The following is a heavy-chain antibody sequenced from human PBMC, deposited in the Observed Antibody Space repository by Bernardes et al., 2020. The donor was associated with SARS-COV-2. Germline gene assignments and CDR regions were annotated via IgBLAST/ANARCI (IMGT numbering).Heavy chain of an antibody. CDR2: IVVGSGNT. J-gene: IGHJ6*02. CDR1: GFTFTSSA. Sequence: SVKVSCKASGFTFTSSAVNWVRQARGQRPEWIGWIVVGSGNTNYAPIFQERVTITRDKSTSTAYMELSSLRSDDTAVYYCAAVTIPALDFYGMDVWGQGTMVTVSS. CDR3: AAVTIPALDFYGMDV. D-gene: IGHD2-21*01. V-gene: IGHV1-58*01.